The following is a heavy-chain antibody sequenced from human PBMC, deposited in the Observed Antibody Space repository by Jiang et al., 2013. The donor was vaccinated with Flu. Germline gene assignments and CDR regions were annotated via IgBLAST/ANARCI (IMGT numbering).Heavy chain of an antibody. Sequence: GAEVKKPGSSVKVSCKASGGTFNNSVFYWVRQAPGQGLDWMGRIIPLLNKANYAQQFQGRVTITADRSSSTVYMELSSLNSQDTAVFYCARDRRDYYYDSSGYYYGSFGIWGQGTKVTVSS. CDR2: IIPLLNKA. D-gene: IGHD3-22*01. CDR3: ARDRRDYYYDSSGYYYGSFGI. CDR1: GGTFNNSV. V-gene: IGHV1-69*04. J-gene: IGHJ3*02.